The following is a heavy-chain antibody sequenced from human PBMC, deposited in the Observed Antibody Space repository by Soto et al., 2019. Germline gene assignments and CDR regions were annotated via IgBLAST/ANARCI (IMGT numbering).Heavy chain of an antibody. CDR3: ARQPLVAAASYYYYGMDV. CDR1: GYSFTSYW. V-gene: IGHV5-10-1*01. Sequence: ESLKISCKGSGYSFTSYWISWVRQMPGKGLEWMGRIDPSDSYTNYSPSFQGHVTISADKSISTAYLQWSSLKASDTAMYYCARQPLVAAASYYYYGMDVWGQGTTVTVSS. D-gene: IGHD6-13*01. CDR2: IDPSDSYT. J-gene: IGHJ6*02.